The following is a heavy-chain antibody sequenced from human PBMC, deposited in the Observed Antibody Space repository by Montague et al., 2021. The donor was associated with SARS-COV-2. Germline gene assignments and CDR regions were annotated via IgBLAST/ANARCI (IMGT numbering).Heavy chain of an antibody. CDR3: ARGRQHFNMIVVVMTGGEYYFDY. J-gene: IGHJ4*02. CDR1: GGSFSDYY. CDR2: INHRGTS. Sequence: SXTLSLTCAVYGGSFSDYYWGWIRQPPGKGLEWIGEINHRGTSNYNPSLKSRVSISVDTSKNQFSLYLVSVTAADTAVYYCARGRQHFNMIVVVMTGGEYYFDYWGQGTLVTVSS. D-gene: IGHD3-22*01. V-gene: IGHV4-34*01.